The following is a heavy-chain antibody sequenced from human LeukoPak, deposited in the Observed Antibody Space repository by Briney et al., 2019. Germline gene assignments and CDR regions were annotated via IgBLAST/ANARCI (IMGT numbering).Heavy chain of an antibody. D-gene: IGHD2-2*01. CDR2: IYYSGST. J-gene: IGHJ4*02. CDR1: GGSISSSSYY. V-gene: IGHV4-39*01. Sequence: SETLSFTCSVSGGSISSSSYYWGWIRQPPGKGLEWTGSIYYSGSTYYNPSLKSRVTISIDTSKNQFSLKLSSVTAADTAVYYCARHLVVVVPAAMDYWGQGTLVTVSS. CDR3: ARHLVVVVPAAMDY.